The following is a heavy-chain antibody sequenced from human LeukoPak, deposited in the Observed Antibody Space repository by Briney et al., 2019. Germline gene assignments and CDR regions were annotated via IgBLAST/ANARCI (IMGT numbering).Heavy chain of an antibody. CDR2: INHSGST. V-gene: IGHV4-34*01. CDR1: GGSFSGYY. Sequence: PSETLSLTCAVYGGSFSGYYWSWIRQPPGKGLEGIGEINHSGSTNYNPSLKSRVTISVDTSKNQFSLKLSSVTAADTAVYYCARHFTGYCSSTSCYVFRRFDPWGQGTLVTVSS. J-gene: IGHJ5*02. CDR3: ARHFTGYCSSTSCYVFRRFDP. D-gene: IGHD2-2*01.